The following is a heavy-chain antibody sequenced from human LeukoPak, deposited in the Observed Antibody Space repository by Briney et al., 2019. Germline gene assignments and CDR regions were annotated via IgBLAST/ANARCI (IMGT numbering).Heavy chain of an antibody. CDR1: GFTFSSYS. J-gene: IGHJ3*02. CDR3: VRESGSSSGWSYAFDI. V-gene: IGHV3-21*01. Sequence: GGSLRLSCAASGFTFSSYSMNWVRQAPGKGLEWVSSISSSSSYIYYADSVKGRFTISRDSAKNSLYLQMNSLRAEDTAVYYCVRESGSSSGWSYAFDIWGQGTMVTVSS. D-gene: IGHD6-19*01. CDR2: ISSSSSYI.